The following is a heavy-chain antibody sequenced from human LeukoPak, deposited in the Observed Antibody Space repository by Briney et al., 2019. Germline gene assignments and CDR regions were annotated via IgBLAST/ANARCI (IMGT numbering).Heavy chain of an antibody. V-gene: IGHV1-18*01. CDR3: ARAPNGGFRNWFDP. CDR1: GYTFTSYG. Sequence: ASVKVSCEASGYTFTSYGISWVRQAPGQGLEWMGWISAYNGNTNYAQKLQGRVTMTTDTSTSTAYMELSSLSSEDTAVYYCARAPNGGFRNWFDPWGQGTLVTVSS. J-gene: IGHJ5*02. D-gene: IGHD2-8*01. CDR2: ISAYNGNT.